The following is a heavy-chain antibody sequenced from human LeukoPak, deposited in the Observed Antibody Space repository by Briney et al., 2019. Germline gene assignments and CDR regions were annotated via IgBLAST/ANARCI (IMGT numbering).Heavy chain of an antibody. CDR2: INPSGGST. CDR1: GYTFTGYY. V-gene: IGHV1-46*01. J-gene: IGHJ4*02. Sequence: ASVKVSCKASGYTFTGYYMHWVRQAPGQGLEWMGIINPSGGSTSYAQKFQGRVTMTRDMSTSTVYMELSSLRSEDTAVYYCARAPPGDGYKILLDYWGQGTLVTVSS. D-gene: IGHD5-24*01. CDR3: ARAPPGDGYKILLDY.